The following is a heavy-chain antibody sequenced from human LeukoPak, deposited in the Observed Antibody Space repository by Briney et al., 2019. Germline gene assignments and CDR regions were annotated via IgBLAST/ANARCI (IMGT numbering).Heavy chain of an antibody. CDR3: ARQYYGSGSCDGSWFDP. CDR2: IYYSGST. D-gene: IGHD3-10*01. V-gene: IGHV4-59*01. Sequence: SETLSLTCTVSGGSISSYYWSWIRQPPGKGLEWIGYIYYSGSTNYNPSLKSRVTISVDTSKNQFSLKLSSVTAADTAVYYCARQYYGSGSCDGSWFDPWGQGTLVTVSS. CDR1: GGSISSYY. J-gene: IGHJ5*02.